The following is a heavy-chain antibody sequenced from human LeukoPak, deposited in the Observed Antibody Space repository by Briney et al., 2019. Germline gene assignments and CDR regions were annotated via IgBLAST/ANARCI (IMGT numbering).Heavy chain of an antibody. J-gene: IGHJ5*02. CDR3: ARTVSGYYFNA. CDR2: VAYSGST. V-gene: IGHV4-59*01. Sequence: SETLPLTCTVSGGSTNSYYWSWIRQSPGKGLEWIGYVAYSGSTNYNPFHKSRVTISLDTSKNQFSLKLSSVTAADTAVYYCARTVSGYYFNAWGPGTLVTVSS. D-gene: IGHD5-12*01. CDR1: GGSTNSYY.